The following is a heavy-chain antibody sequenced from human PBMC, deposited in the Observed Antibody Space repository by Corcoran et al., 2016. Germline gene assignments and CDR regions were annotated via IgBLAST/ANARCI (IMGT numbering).Heavy chain of an antibody. V-gene: IGHV3-73*02. CDR3: TRHLAGTGYYFDY. Sequence: EVQLVESGGGLVQPGGSLKLSCAASGFTFSGSAMHWVRQASGKGLEWVGRIRSTANKYATAYAASVKGRFTISRDDSKNTAYLQMNSLKTEVTAVYYCTRHLAGTGYYFDYWGQGTLVTVSS. CDR1: GFTFSGSA. J-gene: IGHJ4*02. D-gene: IGHD6-19*01. CDR2: IRSTANKYAT.